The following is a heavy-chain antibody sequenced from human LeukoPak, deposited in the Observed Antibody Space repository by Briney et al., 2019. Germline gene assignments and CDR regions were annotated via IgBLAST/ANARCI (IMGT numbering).Heavy chain of an antibody. V-gene: IGHV4-59*08. J-gene: IGHJ6*03. CDR3: ARLEEQLVAYMDV. CDR2: IYYSGSA. Sequence: SETLSLTCTVSGGSISSYYWSWIRQPPGKGLEWIGYIYYSGSANYNPSLKSRVTISVDTSKNQFSLKLSSVTAADTAVYYCARLEEQLVAYMDVWGKGTTVTVSS. CDR1: GGSISSYY. D-gene: IGHD6-6*01.